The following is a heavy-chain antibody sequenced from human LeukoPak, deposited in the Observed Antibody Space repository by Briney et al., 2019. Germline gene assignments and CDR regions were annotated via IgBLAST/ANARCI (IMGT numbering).Heavy chain of an antibody. Sequence: SETLSLTCTVSGGSISSYYWSWIRQPAGKGLEWIGRIYTSGSTNYNPSLKSRVTMSVDTSNTQFSLRLTSVTAADTAVYYCARSIFGVVTDDDFDIWGQGTMVTVSS. CDR1: GGSISSYY. D-gene: IGHD3-3*01. CDR2: IYTSGST. CDR3: ARSIFGVVTDDDFDI. V-gene: IGHV4-4*07. J-gene: IGHJ3*02.